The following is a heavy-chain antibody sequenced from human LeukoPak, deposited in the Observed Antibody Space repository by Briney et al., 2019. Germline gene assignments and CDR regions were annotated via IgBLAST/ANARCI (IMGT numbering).Heavy chain of an antibody. CDR2: IYHSGST. Sequence: SETLSLTCAVSGGSISSSTWWSWVRQPPGKGLEWIGEIYHSGSTNYNPSLKSRVTISIDKSKSQFSLKLSSVTAADTAVYYCASRGYDSSVRYFKHGGRGPLVTVPS. CDR3: ASRGYDSSVRYFKH. V-gene: IGHV4-4*02. CDR1: GGSISSSTW. J-gene: IGHJ1*01. D-gene: IGHD3-22*01.